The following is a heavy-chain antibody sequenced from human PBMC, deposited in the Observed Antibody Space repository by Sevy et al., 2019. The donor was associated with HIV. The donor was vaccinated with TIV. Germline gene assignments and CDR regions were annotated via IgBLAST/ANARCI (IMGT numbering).Heavy chain of an antibody. CDR3: ATFGSNFDPRFDP. CDR1: GGSVNNHY. D-gene: IGHD3-10*01. V-gene: IGHV4-59*02. J-gene: IGHJ5*02. CDR2: THYSGSS. Sequence: SETLSLTCIVSGGSVNNHYWSWIRQSPGKGLEWIGHTHYSGSSAYNPSLKSRLTISLDMSKNQFSLELTSMTAADAAVYYSATFGSNFDPRFDPWGQGTLVTVSS.